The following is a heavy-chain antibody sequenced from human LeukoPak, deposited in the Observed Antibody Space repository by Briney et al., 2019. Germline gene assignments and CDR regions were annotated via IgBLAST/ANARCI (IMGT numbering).Heavy chain of an antibody. V-gene: IGHV4-4*02. CDR1: GGSFSTNNW. J-gene: IGHJ5*02. Sequence: PSETLSLTCAVYGGSFSTNNWWTWVRQPPGKGLEWIGEIYHSGSTNHNPSLKSRVTMSVDKSKNQFSLKLSSVTAADTAVYYCARGDSSSSGNWFDPWGQGTLVIVSS. CDR2: IYHSGST. CDR3: ARGDSSSSGNWFDP. D-gene: IGHD6-6*01.